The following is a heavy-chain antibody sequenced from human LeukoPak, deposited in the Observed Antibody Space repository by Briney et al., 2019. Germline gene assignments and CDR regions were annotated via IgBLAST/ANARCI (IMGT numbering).Heavy chain of an antibody. D-gene: IGHD6-6*01. Sequence: SETLSLTCAVYGGSFSGYYWSWIRQPPGKGLEWIGEINHSGSTYYNPSLKSRVTISVDTSKNQFSLKLSSVTAADTAVYYCARLARSTADAFDIWGQGTMVTVSS. CDR3: ARLARSTADAFDI. V-gene: IGHV4-34*01. CDR1: GGSFSGYY. CDR2: INHSGST. J-gene: IGHJ3*02.